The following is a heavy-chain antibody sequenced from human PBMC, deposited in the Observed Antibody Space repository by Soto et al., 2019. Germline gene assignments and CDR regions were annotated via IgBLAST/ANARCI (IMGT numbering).Heavy chain of an antibody. Sequence: GASVKVSCKASGYTFTSYAMHWVRQAPGQRLEWMGWINAGNGNTKYSQKFQGRVTITRDTSASTAYMELSSLRSEDTAVYYCARWYLSARGYYYYGMDVWGQGTTVTVSS. CDR1: GYTFTSYA. D-gene: IGHD2-15*01. V-gene: IGHV1-3*01. J-gene: IGHJ6*02. CDR2: INAGNGNT. CDR3: ARWYLSARGYYYYGMDV.